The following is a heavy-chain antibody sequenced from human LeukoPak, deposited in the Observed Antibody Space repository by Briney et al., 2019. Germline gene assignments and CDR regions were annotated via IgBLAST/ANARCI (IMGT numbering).Heavy chain of an antibody. J-gene: IGHJ4*02. CDR2: INRDGSTT. CDR1: GLSFSMYW. V-gene: IGHV3-74*01. Sequence: GGSLRLSCAASGLSFSMYWMHWVSQTPGKGLVWVSRINRDGSTTSSADSVKGRFTISRDNAKNTLYLQMNSLRVEDTAVYYCAKEGGSSFDYWGQGTLVTVSS. D-gene: IGHD2-15*01. CDR3: AKEGGSSFDY.